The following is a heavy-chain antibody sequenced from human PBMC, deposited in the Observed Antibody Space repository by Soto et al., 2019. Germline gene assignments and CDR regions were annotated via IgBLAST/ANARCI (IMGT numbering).Heavy chain of an antibody. CDR2: IYFSGNT. J-gene: IGHJ4*02. V-gene: IGHV4-39*01. Sequence: QLQLQESGPGLVKPSETLSLTCTVSGVSISSSSYYWGWIRQTPGKGLEWIGTIYFSGNTYYNPSLKSRVPISVDRSKNQFSLNLTSVTAADTAVYYCARHGSYWGQGTLVTVSS. CDR1: GVSISSSSYY. CDR3: ARHGSY.